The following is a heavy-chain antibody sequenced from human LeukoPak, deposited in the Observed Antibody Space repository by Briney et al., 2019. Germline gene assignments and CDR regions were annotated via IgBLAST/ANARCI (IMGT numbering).Heavy chain of an antibody. D-gene: IGHD1-26*01. CDR1: GGTFSSYA. Sequence: ASVNVSCKSSGGTFSSYAISWVRQAPGQGLEWMGRIIPILGIANYAQKFQGRVTITADKSTSTAYMELSSLRSEDTAVYYCARSPIVGATTYWFDPWGQGTLVTVSS. V-gene: IGHV1-69*04. CDR2: IIPILGIA. J-gene: IGHJ5*02. CDR3: ARSPIVGATTYWFDP.